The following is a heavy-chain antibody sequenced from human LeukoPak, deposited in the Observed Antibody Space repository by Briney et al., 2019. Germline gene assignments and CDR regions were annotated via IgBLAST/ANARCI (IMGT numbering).Heavy chain of an antibody. V-gene: IGHV3-30*18. J-gene: IGHJ4*02. CDR3: AKEGSSSSRWYFDY. CDR2: ISYDGSNK. D-gene: IGHD6-13*01. CDR1: GFTFSNYG. Sequence: GRSLRLSCAASGFTFSNYGIHWVRQAPGKGLEWVAVISYDGSNKYYADSVKGRFTISRDNSKNTLYLQMNSLRAEDTAVYYCAKEGSSSSRWYFDYWGQGTLVTVSS.